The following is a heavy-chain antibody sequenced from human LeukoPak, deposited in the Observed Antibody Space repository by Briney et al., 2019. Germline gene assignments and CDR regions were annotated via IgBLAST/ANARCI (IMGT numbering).Heavy chain of an antibody. V-gene: IGHV3-21*01. CDR2: ISSSSSYI. CDR3: ARSLFGEYYFDY. CDR1: GFTFSSYS. Sequence: GGSLRLSCAASGFTFSSYSMNWVRQAPGKGLEWVSSISSSSSYIYYADSVKGRFTISRDNAKNPLYLQMNSLRAEDTAVYYCARSLFGEYYFDYWGQGTLVTVSS. J-gene: IGHJ4*02. D-gene: IGHD3-10*01.